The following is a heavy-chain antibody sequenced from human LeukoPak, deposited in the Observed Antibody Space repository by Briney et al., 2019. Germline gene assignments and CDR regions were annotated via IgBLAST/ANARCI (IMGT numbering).Heavy chain of an antibody. CDR2: FDPEDGET. V-gene: IGHV1-24*01. J-gene: IGHJ4*02. Sequence: ASVKVSCKVSGYTLTELSMHCVRQAPGKGLEWMGGFDPEDGETIYAQKFQGRVTMTEDTSTDTAYMELSSLRSEDTAVYYCATTTRYGDYPSYYFDYWGQGILVTVPS. CDR1: GYTLTELS. D-gene: IGHD4-17*01. CDR3: ATTTRYGDYPSYYFDY.